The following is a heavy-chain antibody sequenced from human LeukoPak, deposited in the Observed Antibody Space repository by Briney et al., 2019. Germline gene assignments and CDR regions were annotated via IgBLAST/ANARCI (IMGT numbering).Heavy chain of an antibody. CDR3: ASSEVTFGGPYYFDY. J-gene: IGHJ4*02. Sequence: ASVKVSCKASGGTFSSYAISWVRQAPGQGLEWMGGIIPIFGTANYAQKFQGRVTITADKSTSTAYMELSSLRSEDTAVYYCASSEVTFGGPYYFDYWGQGTLVTVSS. CDR1: GGTFSSYA. V-gene: IGHV1-69*06. CDR2: IIPIFGTA. D-gene: IGHD3-16*01.